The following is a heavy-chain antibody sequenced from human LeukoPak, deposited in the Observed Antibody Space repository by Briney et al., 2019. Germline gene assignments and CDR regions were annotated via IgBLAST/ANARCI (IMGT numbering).Heavy chain of an antibody. CDR2: IYTSGST. D-gene: IGHD6-6*01. CDR3: ASSPDYYYYMDV. V-gene: IGHV4-61*02. J-gene: IGHJ6*03. Sequence: SETLSLTCTVSGGSISSGSYYWSWIRQPAGKGLEWIGRIYTSGSTNYNPSLKSRVTISVDTSKNQFSLKLSSVTAADTAVYYCASSPDYYYYMDVWGKGTTVTISS. CDR1: GGSISSGSYY.